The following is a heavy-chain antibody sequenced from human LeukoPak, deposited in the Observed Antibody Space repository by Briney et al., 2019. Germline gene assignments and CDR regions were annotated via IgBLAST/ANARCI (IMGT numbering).Heavy chain of an antibody. J-gene: IGHJ6*03. V-gene: IGHV3-30*18. CDR3: AKVGMAVAGNYMDV. CDR2: ISYDGSNK. D-gene: IGHD6-19*01. Sequence: GGSLRLSCAASGFTFSSYVMHWVRQAPGKGLEWVAVISYDGSNKYYADSVKGRFTISRDNSKNTLYLQMNSLRAEDTAVYYCAKVGMAVAGNYMDVWGKGTTVTVSS. CDR1: GFTFSSYV.